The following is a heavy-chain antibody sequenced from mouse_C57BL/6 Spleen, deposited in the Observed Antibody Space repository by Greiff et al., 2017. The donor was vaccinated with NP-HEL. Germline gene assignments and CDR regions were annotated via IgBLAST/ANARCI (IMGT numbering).Heavy chain of an antibody. D-gene: IGHD1-1*01. J-gene: IGHJ2*01. CDR3: ARMGAYYGLSFDY. V-gene: IGHV5-17*01. CDR1: GFTFSDYG. CDR2: ISSGSSTI. Sequence: EVQVVESGGGLVKPGGSLKLSCAASGFTFSDYGMHWVRQAPEKGLEWVAYISSGSSTIYYADTVKGRFTISRDNAKNTLFLQMTSLRSEDTAMYYCARMGAYYGLSFDYWGQGTTLTVSS.